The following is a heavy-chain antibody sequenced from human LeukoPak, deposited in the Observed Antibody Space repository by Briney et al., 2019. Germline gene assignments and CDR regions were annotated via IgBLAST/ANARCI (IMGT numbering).Heavy chain of an antibody. CDR2: ISWNSGSI. D-gene: IGHD2-8*02. Sequence: GRSLRLSCAASGFTFDDYAMHWVRQAPGKGLEWVSGISWNSGSIGYADSVKGRITISRDNAKNSLYLQMNSLRAEDMALYYCAKDEFVASDFTGAFDIWGQGTMVTVSS. CDR1: GFTFDDYA. V-gene: IGHV3-9*03. J-gene: IGHJ3*02. CDR3: AKDEFVASDFTGAFDI.